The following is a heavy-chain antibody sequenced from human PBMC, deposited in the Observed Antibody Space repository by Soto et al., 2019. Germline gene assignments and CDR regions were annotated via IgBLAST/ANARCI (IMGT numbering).Heavy chain of an antibody. J-gene: IGHJ6*02. D-gene: IGHD3-10*01. V-gene: IGHV3-48*02. CDR1: GFTLSSYN. CDR3: ARDHGGRTWFVGIYYYFGVDV. CDR2: ISGSSDTI. Sequence: EVQLVESGGGLVQPGGSLRLSCAASGFTLSSYNMNWVRQAPGKGLEWVSYISGSSDTIYYADSVKGRFTISRDNAKKSLYLQMDSLRDEDTAVYYCARDHGGRTWFVGIYYYFGVDVWGQGTTVTVSS.